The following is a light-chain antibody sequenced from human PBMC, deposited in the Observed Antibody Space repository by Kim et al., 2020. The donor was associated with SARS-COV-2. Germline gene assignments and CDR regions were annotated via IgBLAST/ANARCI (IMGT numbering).Light chain of an antibody. Sequence: QSALTQPASVSGSRGQSITISCTGTSSDVGRFDHVSWYQHHPGKVPKLLIYDVTNRPSGVSDRFSGSKSGNTASLTISGLQSEDEADYYCASYTSTSTYVFATGTKVTVL. CDR2: DVT. CDR1: SSDVGRFDH. V-gene: IGLV2-14*03. J-gene: IGLJ1*01. CDR3: ASYTSTSTYV.